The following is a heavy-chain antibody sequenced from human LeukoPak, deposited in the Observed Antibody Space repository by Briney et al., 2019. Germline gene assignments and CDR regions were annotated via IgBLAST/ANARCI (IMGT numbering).Heavy chain of an antibody. CDR3: AREEGYCSSTRCYFGWFDP. V-gene: IGHV1-46*01. Sequence: GASVKVSCKASGYTFTSYYMHWVRQAPGQGLEWMGIINPSGGSTSYAQKFQGRVTMTRDMSTSTVYMELSSLTSEDTAIYYCAREEGYCSSTRCYFGWFDPWGQGTLVTVSS. J-gene: IGHJ5*02. CDR2: INPSGGST. D-gene: IGHD2-2*01. CDR1: GYTFTSYY.